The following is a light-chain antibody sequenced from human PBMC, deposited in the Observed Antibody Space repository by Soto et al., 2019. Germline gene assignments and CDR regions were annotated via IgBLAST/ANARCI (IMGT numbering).Light chain of an antibody. CDR1: QSVGSRF. CDR2: GAS. Sequence: EIVLTQSPGTLSLSPGERATLSCRASQSVGSRFLAWYQQKPGQAPRLLIYGASNRATGIPDRFSGSGSGTEFTLTITSLQSEHFAVYYCQQHNNWPLTFGGGTKVDIK. J-gene: IGKJ4*01. V-gene: IGKV3D-15*01. CDR3: QQHNNWPLT.